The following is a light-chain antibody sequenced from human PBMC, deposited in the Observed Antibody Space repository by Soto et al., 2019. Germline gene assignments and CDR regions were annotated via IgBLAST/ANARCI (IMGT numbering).Light chain of an antibody. CDR2: AAS. CDR1: QGVSIW. CDR3: QQINSFPPT. J-gene: IGKJ4*01. V-gene: IGKV1-12*01. Sequence: DIQLTQSPSSVSASVGDRVTITCRASQGVSIWLAWYQQKPGKAPNLLIYAASSLRSGVPSRFSGSGSGTGFALTISSLQPEDFATYYCQQINSFPPTFGGVTKVDIK.